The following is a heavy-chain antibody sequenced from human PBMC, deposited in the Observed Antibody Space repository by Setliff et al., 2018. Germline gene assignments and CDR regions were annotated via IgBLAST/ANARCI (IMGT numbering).Heavy chain of an antibody. J-gene: IGHJ5*01. CDR1: GASINRDY. V-gene: IGHV4-59*01. CDR3: ARARYCSGGRCYWTWLDS. CDR2: IHYSGST. D-gene: IGHD2-15*01. Sequence: KPSETLSLTCSVSGASINRDYWNWIRQPPGKGLEWIGYIHYSGSTNYNPSLKSRVTISFNTSKNQISLKLSSVTPADAAVYYCARARYCSGGRCYWTWLDSWAQGTLVTVSS.